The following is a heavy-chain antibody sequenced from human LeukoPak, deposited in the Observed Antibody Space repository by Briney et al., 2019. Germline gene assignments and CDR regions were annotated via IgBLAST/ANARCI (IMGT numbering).Heavy chain of an antibody. CDR2: ISYSGST. D-gene: IGHD6-13*01. CDR1: GGSISNYY. CDR3: ASGYSSSWLLDY. Sequence: PSETLSLTCTVSGGSISNYYWSWIRQPPGKGLEWIGYISYSGSTNYNPSLKSRVTISVDTSKNQFSLKLSSVTAADTAVYYCASGYSSSWLLDYWGQGTLVTVSS. J-gene: IGHJ4*02. V-gene: IGHV4-59*01.